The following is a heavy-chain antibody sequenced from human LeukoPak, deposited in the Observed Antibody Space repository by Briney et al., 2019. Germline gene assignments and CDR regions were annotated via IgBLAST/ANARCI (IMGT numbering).Heavy chain of an antibody. CDR2: IYPGDSQT. Sequence: GESLKISCKGSGYSFDMYWTGWVRQMPGKGLEVMGIIYPGDSQTEYSPSFQGQVTISADKSISTAYLQWRSLKASDTAIYYCGRIRGYDFWSRGAFDIWGQRTMVTVSS. J-gene: IGHJ3*02. D-gene: IGHD3-3*01. CDR1: GYSFDMYW. V-gene: IGHV5-51*01. CDR3: GRIRGYDFWSRGAFDI.